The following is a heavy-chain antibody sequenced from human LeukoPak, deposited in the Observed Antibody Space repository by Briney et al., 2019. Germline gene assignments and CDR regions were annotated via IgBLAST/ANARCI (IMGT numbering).Heavy chain of an antibody. CDR3: ARGRPSYYGMDV. J-gene: IGHJ6*04. CDR1: GDTVSSNSAA. CDR2: TYYWSKWKT. V-gene: IGHV6-1*01. Sequence: SQTLSLTCAISGDTVSSNSAAWNWIRQSPSRGLEWLGRTYYWSKWKTDFAVSVNSRMTINPDTSKNQFSLQLNSVTTKDTAVYYCARGRPSYYGMDVWGEGTSVTVSS.